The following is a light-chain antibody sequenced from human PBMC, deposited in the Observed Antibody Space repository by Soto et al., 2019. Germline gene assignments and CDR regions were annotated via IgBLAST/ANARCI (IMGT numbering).Light chain of an antibody. Sequence: QSALTQPASVSGSPGQSITISCTGTSSDVGGYNYVSWYQQHPGKAPKLMIYEVSNRPSGDSNRFSGSKSGNTASLTISALQPEDEANYYCSSYTPRSIVVFGGGTKLTVL. J-gene: IGLJ2*01. V-gene: IGLV2-14*01. CDR3: SSYTPRSIVV. CDR2: EVS. CDR1: SSDVGGYNY.